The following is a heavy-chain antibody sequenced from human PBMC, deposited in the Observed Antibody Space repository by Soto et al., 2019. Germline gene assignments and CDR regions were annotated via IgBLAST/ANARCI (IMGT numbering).Heavy chain of an antibody. CDR1: GGSISSGGYY. J-gene: IGHJ6*02. V-gene: IGHV4-31*03. D-gene: IGHD2-21*02. CDR2: IYYSGST. Sequence: LSLTCTVSGGSISSGGYYWSWIRQHPGKGLEWIGYIYYSGSTYYNPSLKSRVTISVDTSKNQFSLKLSSVTAADTAVYYCARDSVTAPGDYYYYYGMDVWGQGTTVTVSS. CDR3: ARDSVTAPGDYYYYYGMDV.